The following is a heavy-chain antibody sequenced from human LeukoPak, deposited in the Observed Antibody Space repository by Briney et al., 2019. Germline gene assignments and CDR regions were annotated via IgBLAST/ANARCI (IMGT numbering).Heavy chain of an antibody. CDR2: IYYSGST. J-gene: IGHJ4*02. CDR3: ARGIPIVISFDY. D-gene: IGHD3/OR15-3a*01. V-gene: IGHV4-59*12. CDR1: GGSISSYY. Sequence: KPSETLSLTCTVSGGSISSYYWSWIRQPPGKGLEWIGYIYYSGSTNYNPSLKSRVTISVDTSKNQFSLKLSSVTAADTAVYYCARGIPIVISFDYWGQGTLVTVSS.